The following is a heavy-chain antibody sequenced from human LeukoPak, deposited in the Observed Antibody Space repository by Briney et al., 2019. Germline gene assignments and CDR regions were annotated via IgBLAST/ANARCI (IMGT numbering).Heavy chain of an antibody. V-gene: IGHV4-31*03. CDR2: IHYSGDT. CDR1: GGSISSGGFF. J-gene: IGHJ4*02. D-gene: IGHD2-15*01. Sequence: SETLSPTCTVSGGSISSGGFFWSWIRQHPVKGLEWIGYIHYSGDTSYNPSLKSRISISVDTSKTKFSLNVSSVTAADTALYYCTRGFHCSGGICYNYWGQGTLVTVSS. CDR3: TRGFHCSGGICYNY.